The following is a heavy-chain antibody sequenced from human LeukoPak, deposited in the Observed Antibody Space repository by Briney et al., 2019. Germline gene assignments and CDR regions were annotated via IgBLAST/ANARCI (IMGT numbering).Heavy chain of an antibody. D-gene: IGHD3-22*01. V-gene: IGHV3-23*01. Sequence: GGSLRLSCAASGFTFSSYAMSWVRQAPGKGLEWVSGISGSGGSTYYTDSVKGRFTISRDNSKNTLYLQINTLRAQDTAIYYCAGDWTSSGRFFDYWGQGTLVTVSS. CDR3: AGDWTSSGRFFDY. J-gene: IGHJ4*02. CDR2: ISGSGGST. CDR1: GFTFSSYA.